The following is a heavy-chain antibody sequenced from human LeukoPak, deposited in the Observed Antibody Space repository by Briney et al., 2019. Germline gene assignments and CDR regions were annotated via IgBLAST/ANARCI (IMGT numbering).Heavy chain of an antibody. J-gene: IGHJ4*02. V-gene: IGHV1-69*05. CDR3: ARLIAAAGSYYFDY. CDR1: GGTFSSYA. Sequence: ASVKVSCKASGGTFSSYAISWVRQAPGQGLEWMGGIIPIFGTANYAQKFQGRVTMTRDASTSTVYMELSSLRSEDTAVYYCARLIAAAGSYYFDYWGQGTLVTVSS. CDR2: IIPIFGTA. D-gene: IGHD6-13*01.